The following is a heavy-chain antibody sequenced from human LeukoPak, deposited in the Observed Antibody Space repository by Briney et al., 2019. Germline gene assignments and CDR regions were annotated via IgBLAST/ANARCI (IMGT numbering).Heavy chain of an antibody. CDR3: TRGGGNFDL. V-gene: IGHV3-7*01. CDR1: GFTFPNYW. CDR2: IKQDGSDK. Sequence: GGSLRLSCAASGFTFPNYWMSWVRQAPGKGLEWVANIKQDGSDKYYMDSVKGRFTISRDNAKNSLYLQMNSLRAGDSGVYYCTRGGGNFDLWGQGTLVTVSS. D-gene: IGHD3-10*01. J-gene: IGHJ4*02.